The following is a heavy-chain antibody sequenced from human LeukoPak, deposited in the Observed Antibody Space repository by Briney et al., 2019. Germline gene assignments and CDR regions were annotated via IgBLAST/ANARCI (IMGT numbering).Heavy chain of an antibody. CDR1: GGSISSSSYY. CDR2: IYYSGST. D-gene: IGHD1-26*01. CDR3: ARVGPYRRGSYYTFDY. Sequence: PSETLSLTCTVSGGSISSSSYYWGWIRQPPGKGLEWIGSIYYSGSTYYNPSLKSRVTISVDTSKNQFSLKLSSVTAADTAVYYCARVGPYRRGSYYTFDYWGQGTLVTVSS. J-gene: IGHJ4*02. V-gene: IGHV4-39*07.